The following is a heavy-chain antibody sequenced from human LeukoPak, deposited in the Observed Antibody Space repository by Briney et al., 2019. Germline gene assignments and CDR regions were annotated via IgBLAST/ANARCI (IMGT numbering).Heavy chain of an antibody. CDR1: GYTFTGNY. CDR3: AGRAKDEYSSGWYRVGYYFDY. V-gene: IGHV1-2*02. Sequence: GASVKVSCKASGYTFTGNYMHWVRQAPGQGLEWMGWINPNSGGTNYAQKFQGRVTMTRDTSIGTAYMELNRLRSEDTAVYYCAGRAKDEYSSGWYRVGYYFDYWGQGTLVTVSS. CDR2: INPNSGGT. J-gene: IGHJ4*02. D-gene: IGHD6-19*01.